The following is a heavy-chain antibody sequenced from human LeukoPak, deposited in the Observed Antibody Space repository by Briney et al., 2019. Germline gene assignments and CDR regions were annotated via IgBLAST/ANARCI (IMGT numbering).Heavy chain of an antibody. J-gene: IGHJ6*03. CDR3: ARGGGLIPYYYYMDV. V-gene: IGHV3-64*01. CDR1: GFTFSSYA. D-gene: IGHD2-21*01. Sequence: GGSLRLSCAASGFTFSSYAMHWVRQAPGKGLEYVSAISSNGGSTYYANSVKGRFTISRDNSKNTLYLQMGSLRSDDTAVYYCARGGGLIPYYYYMDVWGKGTTVTVSS. CDR2: ISSNGGST.